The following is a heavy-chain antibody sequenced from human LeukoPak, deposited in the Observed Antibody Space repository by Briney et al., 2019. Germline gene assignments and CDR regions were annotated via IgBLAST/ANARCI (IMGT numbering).Heavy chain of an antibody. D-gene: IGHD3-10*01. J-gene: IGHJ4*02. CDR2: ISYDGSNK. Sequence: PGGSLRLSCAASGFTFSSYALHWVRQAPGKGLEWVAVISYDGSNKYYADSVKGRFTISRDNSKNTLYLQMNSLRAEDTAVYYCARDTLLWFGESTSFDYWGQGTLVTVSS. CDR3: ARDTLLWFGESTSFDY. CDR1: GFTFSSYA. V-gene: IGHV3-30*04.